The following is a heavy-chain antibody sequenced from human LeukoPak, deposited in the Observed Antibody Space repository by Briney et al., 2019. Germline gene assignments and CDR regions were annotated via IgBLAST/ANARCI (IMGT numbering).Heavy chain of an antibody. CDR3: VSFYETD. Sequence: GGSLRLSCAASGNYWMHWVRQAPGKGLVWVSHINSDGSWTSYAGSVKGRFTISKDNAENTVYLQMNNLRAEDTAVYYCVSFYETDWGRGTLVTVSS. CDR1: GNYW. CDR2: INSDGSWT. J-gene: IGHJ4*02. D-gene: IGHD2/OR15-2a*01. V-gene: IGHV3-74*01.